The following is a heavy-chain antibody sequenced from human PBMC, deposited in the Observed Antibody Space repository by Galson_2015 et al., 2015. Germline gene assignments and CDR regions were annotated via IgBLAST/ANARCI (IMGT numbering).Heavy chain of an antibody. Sequence: SLRLSCAASGFTVSSYYMSWVRQAPGKGLEWASIIYSSGSTFYAGSVRGRFTISRDNSKNTLYLQMNSLRAEDTAIYYCAREDSTGWYPGYIDYWGQGTLVTVSS. CDR2: IYSSGST. CDR3: AREDSTGWYPGYIDY. J-gene: IGHJ4*02. D-gene: IGHD6-19*01. V-gene: IGHV3-66*03. CDR1: GFTVSSYY.